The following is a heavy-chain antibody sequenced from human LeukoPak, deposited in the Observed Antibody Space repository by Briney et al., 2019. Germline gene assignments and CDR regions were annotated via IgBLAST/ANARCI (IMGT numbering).Heavy chain of an antibody. D-gene: IGHD1-26*01. J-gene: IGHJ4*02. V-gene: IGHV1-2*02. Sequence: GASVKVSCKASGYTFTSYDINWVRQAPGQGLEWMGWINPNSGGTNYAQKFQGRVTMTRDTSISTAYMELSRLRSDDTAVYYCARDWSVSRRLKPVTNLVGATLPGYWGQGTLVTVSS. CDR2: INPNSGGT. CDR1: GYTFTSYD. CDR3: ARDWSVSRRLKPVTNLVGATLPGY.